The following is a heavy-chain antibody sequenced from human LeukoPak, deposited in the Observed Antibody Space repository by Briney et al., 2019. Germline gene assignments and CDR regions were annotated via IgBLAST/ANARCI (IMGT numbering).Heavy chain of an antibody. Sequence: SETLSLTRAVSGYSISSGYFWAWIRPPPGKGREWIGSISHSGRSYSKPSLKRGVIISGETSKNHFSLKLSSVTAADTATYYCARDGYYYDGSFEYWGQGIRVAVSS. CDR1: GYSISSGYF. V-gene: IGHV4-38-2*02. D-gene: IGHD3-22*01. CDR2: ISHSGRS. CDR3: ARDGYYYDGSFEY. J-gene: IGHJ4*02.